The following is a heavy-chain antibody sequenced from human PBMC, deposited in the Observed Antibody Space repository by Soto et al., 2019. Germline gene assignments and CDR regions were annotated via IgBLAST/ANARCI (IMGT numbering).Heavy chain of an antibody. D-gene: IGHD3-16*01. CDR1: GDSISSGGYS. V-gene: IGHV4-30-2*01. J-gene: IGHJ4*02. CDR3: ARAGETGYYFDY. Sequence: SETLSLTCAVSGDSISSGGYSWSWIRQPPGKGLEWIGYIYHSGSTYCSPSLKSRVTISVDRSKNQFSLKLSSVTAADTAVYYCARAGETGYYFDYWGQGTLVTVSS. CDR2: IYHSGST.